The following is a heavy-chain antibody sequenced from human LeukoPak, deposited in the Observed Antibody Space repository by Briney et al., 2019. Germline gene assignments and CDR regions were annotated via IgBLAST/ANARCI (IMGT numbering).Heavy chain of an antibody. Sequence: GGSLRLSCAASGFTFSSYAMHWVRQAPGKGLEWVAAISYDGSNKYYADSVKGRFTISRDNSKNTLYLQMNSLRAEDTAVYYCAKDHQWFGELVYYFDYWGQGTLVTVSS. CDR1: GFTFSSYA. V-gene: IGHV3-30*04. CDR3: AKDHQWFGELVYYFDY. CDR2: ISYDGSNK. D-gene: IGHD3-10*01. J-gene: IGHJ4*02.